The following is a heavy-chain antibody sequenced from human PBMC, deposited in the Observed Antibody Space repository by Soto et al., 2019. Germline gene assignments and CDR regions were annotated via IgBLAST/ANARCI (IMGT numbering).Heavy chain of an antibody. CDR2: IYYSGST. D-gene: IGHD6-13*01. Sequence: SETLSLTCTVSGGSISSYYWSWIRQPPGKGLEWIGYIYYSGSTNYNPSLKSRVTISVDTSKNQFSLKLSSVTAADTAVYYCARLGIAAAGNYYYSGMDVWGQGTTVTVS. J-gene: IGHJ6*02. CDR3: ARLGIAAAGNYYYSGMDV. V-gene: IGHV4-59*08. CDR1: GGSISSYY.